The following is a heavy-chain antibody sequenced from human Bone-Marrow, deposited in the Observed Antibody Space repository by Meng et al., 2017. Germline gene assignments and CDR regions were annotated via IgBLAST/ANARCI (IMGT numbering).Heavy chain of an antibody. Sequence: GESLKISCAASGFTFDDYTMHWVRQAPGKGLEWVSLISWDGGSTYYADSVKGRFTISRDNSKNSLYLQMNSLRNEDTALYYCAKDMGSSGWYGAFDIWGQGTMVTVSS. J-gene: IGHJ3*02. V-gene: IGHV3-43*01. D-gene: IGHD6-19*01. CDR1: GFTFDDYT. CDR2: ISWDGGST. CDR3: AKDMGSSGWYGAFDI.